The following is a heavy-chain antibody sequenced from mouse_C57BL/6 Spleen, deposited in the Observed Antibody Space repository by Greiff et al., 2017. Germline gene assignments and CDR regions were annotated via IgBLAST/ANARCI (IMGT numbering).Heavy chain of an antibody. J-gene: IGHJ3*01. CDR3: ARPGYGYRNYVGCAY. D-gene: IGHD2-5*01. CDR1: GYTFTSYW. V-gene: IGHV1-52*01. CDR2: IDPSDSET. Sequence: QVPLQQPGAELVRPGSSVKLSCKASGYTFTSYWMHWVKQRPLQGLAGICNIDPSDSETHYNQTFKDKATLTVEKSSTTAYMQLSSLTSEDSAVYYCARPGYGYRNYVGCAYWGQGTLVTVNA.